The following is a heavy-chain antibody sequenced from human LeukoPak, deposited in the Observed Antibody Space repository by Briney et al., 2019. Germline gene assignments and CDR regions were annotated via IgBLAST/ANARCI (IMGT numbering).Heavy chain of an antibody. CDR3: ARDFYYGSGSLSY. J-gene: IGHJ4*02. D-gene: IGHD3-10*01. Sequence: GGTLRLSCAASGFTFSSYGMSWVRQAPGKGLEWVSAISGSGGSTYYADSVKGRFTISRDNSKNSLYLQMNSLRAEDTAVYYCARDFYYGSGSLSYWGQGTLVTVSS. CDR1: GFTFSSYG. V-gene: IGHV3-23*01. CDR2: ISGSGGST.